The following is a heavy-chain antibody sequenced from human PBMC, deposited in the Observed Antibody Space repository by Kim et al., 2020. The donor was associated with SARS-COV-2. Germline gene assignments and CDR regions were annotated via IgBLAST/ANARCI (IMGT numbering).Heavy chain of an antibody. CDR2: ISANGGST. V-gene: IGHV3-23*01. CDR3: AKDMRWFGEVLDY. J-gene: IGHJ4*02. D-gene: IGHD3-10*01. Sequence: GGSLRLSCEVSGFIFSNYAMSWVRQAPGKGLEWVSGISANGGSTYYADSVKGRFTISRDNSKNTLYLQMDSLRAEDTALYYCAKDMRWFGEVLDYWGQGTHVTVSS. CDR1: GFIFSNYA.